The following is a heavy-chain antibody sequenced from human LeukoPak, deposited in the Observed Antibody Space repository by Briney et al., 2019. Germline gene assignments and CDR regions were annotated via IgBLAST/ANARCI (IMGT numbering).Heavy chain of an antibody. D-gene: IGHD6-13*01. Sequence: GGSLRLFCAASGFTVISNYMSWVRQAPGKGLEWVSVIYSGGITYYADSVKGRFTISRDNSKNTLYLQMNSLRAEDTAVYYCARATAGTVMAVDYWGQGTLPTVSS. CDR3: ARATAGTVMAVDY. CDR2: IYSGGIT. J-gene: IGHJ4*02. V-gene: IGHV3-53*01. CDR1: GFTVISNY.